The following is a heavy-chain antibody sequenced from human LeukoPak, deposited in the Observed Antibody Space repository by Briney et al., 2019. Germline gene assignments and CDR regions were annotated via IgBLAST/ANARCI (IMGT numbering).Heavy chain of an antibody. Sequence: GGSLRLSCAASGFTFSSYAMSWVRQAPGQGLEWVSSLSSGGGSTYYTDSVKGRFTISRDNSGNTLYLQMNSLRPEDTAVYYCAKRDSSGWYVLDYWGQGTLVTVSS. V-gene: IGHV3-23*01. J-gene: IGHJ4*02. CDR2: LSSGGGST. D-gene: IGHD6-19*01. CDR3: AKRDSSGWYVLDY. CDR1: GFTFSSYA.